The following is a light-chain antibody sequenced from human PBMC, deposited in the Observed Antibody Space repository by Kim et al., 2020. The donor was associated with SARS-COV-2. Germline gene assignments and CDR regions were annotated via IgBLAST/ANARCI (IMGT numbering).Light chain of an antibody. J-gene: IGKJ1*01. CDR1: QSISSW. Sequence: DIQMTQSPSSLSASVGDRVTITCRASQSISSWLGWYQQKPGKAPKLLIYKASSLESGVPSRFSGSGSGTEFTLTISSLQPDDFATYYCQLYNSYSQTFGQGTRVDIK. CDR3: QLYNSYSQT. CDR2: KAS. V-gene: IGKV1-5*03.